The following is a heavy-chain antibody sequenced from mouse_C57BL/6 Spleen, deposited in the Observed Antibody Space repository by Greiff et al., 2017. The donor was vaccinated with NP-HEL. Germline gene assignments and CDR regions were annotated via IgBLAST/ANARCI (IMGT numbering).Heavy chain of an antibody. CDR1: GYTFTSYW. Sequence: QVHVKQPGAELVKPGASVKMSCKASGYTFTSYWITWVKQRPGQGLEWIGDIYPGSGSTNYNEKFKSKATLTVDTSSSTAYMQLSSLTSEDSAVYYCARRLYSNYNYAMDYWGQGTSVTVSS. CDR3: ARRLYSNYNYAMDY. V-gene: IGHV1-55*01. J-gene: IGHJ4*01. D-gene: IGHD2-5*01. CDR2: IYPGSGST.